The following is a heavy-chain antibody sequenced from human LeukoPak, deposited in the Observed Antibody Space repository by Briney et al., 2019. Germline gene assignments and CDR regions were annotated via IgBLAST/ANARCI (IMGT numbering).Heavy chain of an antibody. CDR3: AREGIVDTASYSWFDP. J-gene: IGHJ5*02. Sequence: ASVKVSCKASGYTFTGYYMHWERQAPGQGLEWMGWINPNSGGTNYAQKFQGRVTMTGDTSISTAYMELSRLRSDDTAVYYCAREGIVDTASYSWFDPWGQGTLVTVSS. CDR2: INPNSGGT. D-gene: IGHD5-18*01. V-gene: IGHV1-2*02. CDR1: GYTFTGYY.